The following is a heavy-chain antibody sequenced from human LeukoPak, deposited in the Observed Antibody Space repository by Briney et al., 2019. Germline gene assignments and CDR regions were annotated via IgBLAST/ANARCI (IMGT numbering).Heavy chain of an antibody. Sequence: SETLSLTCTVSGGSISGYYWSWIRQPPGKGLEWIGYIYYTGSTNYNPSLKSRVAISEDTSNNQFSLKLSSVTAADTALYYCARASTDSVTTSAFDIWGQGTMVTVSS. CDR2: IYYTGST. J-gene: IGHJ3*02. CDR3: ARASTDSVTTSAFDI. V-gene: IGHV4-59*01. D-gene: IGHD4-17*01. CDR1: GGSISGYY.